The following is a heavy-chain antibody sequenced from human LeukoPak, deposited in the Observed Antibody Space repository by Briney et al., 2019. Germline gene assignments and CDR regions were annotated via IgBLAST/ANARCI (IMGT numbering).Heavy chain of an antibody. V-gene: IGHV3-23*01. CDR1: GFTFSNHG. Sequence: GGTLRLSCAGYGFTFSNHGMNWVRQAAGKGLEWVSGISPSGDITYYVDSVKGRFTISRDNSKNTFYLQMNSLRAEDTAVYYCAKDSGWLRFHYWGQGTLVTVSS. CDR3: AKDSGWLRFHY. D-gene: IGHD5-12*01. CDR2: ISPSGDIT. J-gene: IGHJ4*02.